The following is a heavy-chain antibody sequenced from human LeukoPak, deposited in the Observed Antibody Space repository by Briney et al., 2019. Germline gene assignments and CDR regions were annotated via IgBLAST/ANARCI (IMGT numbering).Heavy chain of an antibody. CDR1: GFIFSSYE. Sequence: GALRLPCAASGFIFSSYEMNWVRQAPGKGLEWVSYISTSGSTIYYADTVKGRFTISRDNSKNTLYLQMNSLRAEDTAVYYCARTAGNDYGDYYFDYWGQGTLVTVSS. V-gene: IGHV3-48*03. CDR3: ARTAGNDYGDYYFDY. J-gene: IGHJ4*02. D-gene: IGHD4-17*01. CDR2: ISTSGSTI.